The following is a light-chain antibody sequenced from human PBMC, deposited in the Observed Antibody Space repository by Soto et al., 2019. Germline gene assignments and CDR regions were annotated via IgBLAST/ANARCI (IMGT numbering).Light chain of an antibody. CDR2: DAS. CDR3: QQRPSLQVS. V-gene: IGKV3D-11*02. J-gene: IGKJ5*01. Sequence: ENVLTLSPATLSLYPGEGATLSCRASQSINTYLAWYQQKPGQAPRLLIYDASKRATGIPARFSGSGSGTNFTLTISSPEPEDFAVYYCQQRPSLQVSFGEGTRLEIK. CDR1: QSINTY.